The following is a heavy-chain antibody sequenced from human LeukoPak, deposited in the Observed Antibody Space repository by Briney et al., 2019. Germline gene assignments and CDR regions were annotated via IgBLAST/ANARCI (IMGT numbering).Heavy chain of an antibody. V-gene: IGHV3-30*04. CDR1: GFTFSSYA. D-gene: IGHD6-13*01. CDR3: ARDGGPGYSSSWYLY. CDR2: ISYDGSNK. Sequence: GGSLRLSCAASGFTFSSYAMHWVRQAPGKGLEWVAVISYDGSNKYYADSVKGRFTISRDNSKNTLYLQMNSLRAEDTAVYYCARDGGPGYSSSWYLYWGQGTLVTVSS. J-gene: IGHJ4*02.